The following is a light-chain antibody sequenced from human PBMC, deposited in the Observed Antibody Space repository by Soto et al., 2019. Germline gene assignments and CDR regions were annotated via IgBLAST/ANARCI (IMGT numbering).Light chain of an antibody. CDR3: QKYNSAPLT. CDR2: ATS. V-gene: IGKV1-27*01. CDR1: QGIAPY. J-gene: IGKJ4*01. Sequence: DVQMTQSPSSLSAFVGDRVTITCRASQGIAPYLDWFQQKPGKVPKLLIYATSTLQSGVPSRFSGSGSGTDVTLTVTSLQPEDVGTYYCQKYNSAPLTFGGGTKVEIK.